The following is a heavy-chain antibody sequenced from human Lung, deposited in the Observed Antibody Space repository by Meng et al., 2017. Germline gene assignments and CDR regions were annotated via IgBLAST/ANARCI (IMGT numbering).Heavy chain of an antibody. J-gene: IGHJ3*02. CDR3: ARDVGAVAGSSPGAFDI. Sequence: GGSLRLSCAASGFTFSSYAMHWVRQAPGKGLEWMAVISYDGSNKYYADSVKGRFTISRDNSKNTLYLQMNSLRAEDTAVYYCARDVGAVAGSSPGAFDIWGQGTMVTVSS. D-gene: IGHD6-19*01. CDR2: ISYDGSNK. V-gene: IGHV3-30*04. CDR1: GFTFSSYA.